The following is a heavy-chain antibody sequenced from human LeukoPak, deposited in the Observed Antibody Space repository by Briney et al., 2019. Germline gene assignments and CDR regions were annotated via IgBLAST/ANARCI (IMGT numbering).Heavy chain of an antibody. Sequence: GGSLRLSCAASGFSFTTYWMSWVRQAPGKGLEWVANIKQDGTEKYYADSVKGRFTISRDNAKNSLYLQMNSLRAEDTAVYYCAELGITMIGGVWGKGTTVTISS. CDR2: IKQDGTEK. V-gene: IGHV3-7*01. J-gene: IGHJ6*04. CDR1: GFSFTTYW. CDR3: AELGITMIGGV. D-gene: IGHD3-10*02.